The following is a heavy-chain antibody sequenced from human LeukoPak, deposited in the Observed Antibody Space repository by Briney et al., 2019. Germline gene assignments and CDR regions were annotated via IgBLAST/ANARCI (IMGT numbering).Heavy chain of an antibody. CDR3: AKNGGSQCYSHLDS. CDR1: GFTFSSYA. D-gene: IGHD2-15*01. J-gene: IGHJ4*02. Sequence: GSLRLSCAASGFTFSSYAMSWVRQAPGKGLEWVSGTSGSGGSTYYAGSVKGRSTISRDNSKNTLYLQMNSLRVEDTAVYYCAKNGGSQCYSHLDSWGQGTLVTVSS. CDR2: TSGSGGST. V-gene: IGHV3-23*01.